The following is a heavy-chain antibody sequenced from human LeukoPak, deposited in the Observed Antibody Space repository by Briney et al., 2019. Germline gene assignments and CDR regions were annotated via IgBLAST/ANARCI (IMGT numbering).Heavy chain of an antibody. Sequence: SVKVSCKASGGTFSSYAISWVRQAPGQGLEWMGRIIPIFGTANCAQKFQGRVTITTDESTSTAYMELSSLRSEDTAVYYCARPLGGYDAFDIWGQGTMVTVSS. V-gene: IGHV1-69*05. CDR3: ARPLGGYDAFDI. D-gene: IGHD3-16*01. J-gene: IGHJ3*02. CDR2: IIPIFGTA. CDR1: GGTFSSYA.